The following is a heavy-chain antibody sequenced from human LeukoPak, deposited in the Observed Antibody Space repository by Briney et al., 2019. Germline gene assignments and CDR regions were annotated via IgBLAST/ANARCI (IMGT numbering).Heavy chain of an antibody. CDR2: INHSGST. CDR3: ARGREEGYFDY. J-gene: IGHJ4*02. V-gene: IGHV4-34*01. CDR1: GGSFSVYY. Sequence: SETLSLTCAVYGGSFSVYYWSWIRQPPGKGLEWIGEINHSGSTNYNPSLKSRVTISVDTSKNQFSLRLSSVTAADTAVYYCARGREEGYFDYWGQGTLVTVSS.